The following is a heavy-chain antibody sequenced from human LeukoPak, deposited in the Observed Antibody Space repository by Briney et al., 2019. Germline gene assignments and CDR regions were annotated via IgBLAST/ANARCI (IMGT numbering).Heavy chain of an antibody. J-gene: IGHJ3*02. D-gene: IGHD6-19*01. CDR2: ISGSDDDT. CDR1: GFTASSYA. CDR3: AKSRSVADAFDI. Sequence: GGSLRLSCAASGFTASSYAMSWVRQAPGKGLEWVSAISGSDDDTYHADSVKGRFTISRDRSKNTLYLQMNGLKAEDTAVYHCAKSRSVADAFDIWGHGAMVTVSS. V-gene: IGHV3-23*01.